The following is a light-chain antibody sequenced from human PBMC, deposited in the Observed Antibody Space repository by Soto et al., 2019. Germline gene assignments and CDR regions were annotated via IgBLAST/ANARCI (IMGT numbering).Light chain of an antibody. CDR2: DVN. J-gene: IGLJ1*01. Sequence: QSALTQPASVSGSPGQSIAISCTGTSSDVGGYNSVSWYQHHPGKAPKLMIYDVNYRPSGISDRFSGFKSGNTASLTISGLQAEDEADYYCSSYTSSSTLVFGTVTKVTVL. CDR3: SSYTSSSTLV. CDR1: SSDVGGYNS. V-gene: IGLV2-14*03.